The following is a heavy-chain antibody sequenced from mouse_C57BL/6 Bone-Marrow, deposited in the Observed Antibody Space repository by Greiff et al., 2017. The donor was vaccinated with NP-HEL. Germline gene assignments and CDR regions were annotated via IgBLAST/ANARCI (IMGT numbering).Heavy chain of an antibody. J-gene: IGHJ1*03. D-gene: IGHD1-1*01. CDR1: GYSITSGYY. CDR2: ISYDGSN. V-gene: IGHV3-6*01. Sequence: EVQLVESGPGLVKPSQSLSLTCSVTGYSITSGYYWNWIRQFPGNKLEWMGYISYDGSNNYNPSLKNRTSITRDTSKNQFFLKLNSVTTEDTATYYCAREEGITTVWYFDVWGTGTTVTVSS. CDR3: AREEGITTVWYFDV.